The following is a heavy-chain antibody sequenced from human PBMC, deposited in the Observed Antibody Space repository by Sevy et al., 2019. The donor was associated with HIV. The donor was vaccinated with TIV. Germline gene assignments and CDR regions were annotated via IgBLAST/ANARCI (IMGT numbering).Heavy chain of an antibody. D-gene: IGHD3-16*01. V-gene: IGHV1-24*01. J-gene: IGHJ4*02. CDR1: GNTLSDLS. CDR2: FDPEDGEP. Sequence: ASVKVSCKVSGNTLSDLSMHWVRQSPGKGFEWIGGFDPEDGEPIYARKFQGRVTVTEDTSTDTAYMDLSSLRSEDTAVYYCASVGYYDSTAHKQDLGGYWGQGTLSTVSS. CDR3: ASVGYYDSTAHKQDLGGY.